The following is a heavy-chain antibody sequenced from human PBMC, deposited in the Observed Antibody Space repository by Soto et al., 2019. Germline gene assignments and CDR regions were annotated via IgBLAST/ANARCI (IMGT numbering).Heavy chain of an antibody. CDR1: GYTFTIYY. J-gene: IGHJ3*02. D-gene: IGHD2-8*02. CDR2: INPSGVA. CDR3: AVLVPFDAFDI. V-gene: IGHV1-46*03. Sequence: ASVKVSCKASGYTFTIYYIQWVRQAPGQGLEWMGIINPSGVANYAQKFQGRVTITADESTSTAYMELSSLRSEDTAVYYCAVLVPFDAFDIWGQGTMVT.